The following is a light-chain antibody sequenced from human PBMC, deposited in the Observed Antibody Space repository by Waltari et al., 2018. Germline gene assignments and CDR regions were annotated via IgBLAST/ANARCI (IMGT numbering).Light chain of an antibody. Sequence: EIVLTQSPDTLSLSPGERATLSCRASHSVSSSYLAWYQQKPDQAPGLLIYGGSTRATGVPDRFRGSGSGTDFILTINRLEPQDFAVYFCQQYGTSPWTFGQGTRLEIK. CDR3: QQYGTSPWT. CDR1: HSVSSSY. J-gene: IGKJ1*01. V-gene: IGKV3-20*01. CDR2: GGS.